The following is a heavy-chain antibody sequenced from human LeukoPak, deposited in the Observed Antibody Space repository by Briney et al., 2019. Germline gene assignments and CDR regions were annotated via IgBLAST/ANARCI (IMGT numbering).Heavy chain of an antibody. CDR3: ARYSYKHDC. D-gene: IGHD2-15*01. CDR1: GFTFSNYW. CDR2: MKEDGSQE. Sequence: GGSLRLSCAVSGFTFSNYWMTWVRHAPGRGLEWVANMKEDGSQETYVDSVKGRFTISRDNAKNSLYLQMNNVRAEDTAVYYCARYSYKHDCWGQGTLVTVSS. J-gene: IGHJ4*02. V-gene: IGHV3-7*01.